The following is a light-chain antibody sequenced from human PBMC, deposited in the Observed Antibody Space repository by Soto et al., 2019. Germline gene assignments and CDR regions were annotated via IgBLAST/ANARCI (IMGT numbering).Light chain of an antibody. Sequence: QSVLTQPPSASGSPGQSVTISCTGTSSDVGGYNYVSWYQQHPGKAPKLMIYEVSKRPSGVPDRFSGSKSGNTASLTVSGLQAEDEADYYWSSYAGSNNFVFGTGTKLTVL. J-gene: IGLJ1*01. CDR2: EVS. CDR1: SSDVGGYNY. CDR3: SSYAGSNNFV. V-gene: IGLV2-8*01.